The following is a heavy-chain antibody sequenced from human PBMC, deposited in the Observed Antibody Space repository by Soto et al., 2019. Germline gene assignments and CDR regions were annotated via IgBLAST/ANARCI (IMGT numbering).Heavy chain of an antibody. CDR2: IYYSGST. J-gene: IGHJ4*02. D-gene: IGHD3-10*01. Sequence: SETLSLTCTISCPSIRSYYWSWILQPPWKGLEWIGYIYYSGSTNYNPSLKSRVTISVDTSKNQFSLKLSSVTAADTAVYYCARAPRGNYGYPSYFDYWGQGTLVTVS. V-gene: IGHV4-59*01. CDR3: ARAPRGNYGYPSYFDY. CDR1: CPSIRSYY.